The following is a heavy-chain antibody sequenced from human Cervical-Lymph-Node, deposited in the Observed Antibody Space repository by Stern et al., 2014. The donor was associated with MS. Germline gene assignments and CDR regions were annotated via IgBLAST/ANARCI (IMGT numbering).Heavy chain of an antibody. CDR3: ARGRVRKAGYYNYYGMDV. D-gene: IGHD3-10*01. J-gene: IGHJ6*02. V-gene: IGHV1-8*01. Sequence: VQLEESGAEVKKPGASVKVSCKASGYTFTSYDINWVRQATGQGLEWMGWMNPNSGNTGYAQKFQGRVTMTRNTSISTAYMELSSLRSEDTAVYYCARGRVRKAGYYNYYGMDVWGQGTTVTVSS. CDR2: MNPNSGNT. CDR1: GYTFTSYD.